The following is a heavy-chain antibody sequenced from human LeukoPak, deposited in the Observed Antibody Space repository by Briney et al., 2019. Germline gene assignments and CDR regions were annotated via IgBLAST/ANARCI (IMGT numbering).Heavy chain of an antibody. CDR2: ISGSGGST. V-gene: IGHV3-23*01. CDR3: AKRWTYYYGSGEG. D-gene: IGHD3-10*01. CDR1: GFTFSSYA. J-gene: IGHJ1*01. Sequence: PGGSLRLSCAASGFTFSSYAMSWVREAPGKGLEWVSAISGSGGSTYYADAVKGRFTISRDNSKNTLYLQMNRLRAEDTAVYYCAKRWTYYYGSGEGWGQGTLVTVSS.